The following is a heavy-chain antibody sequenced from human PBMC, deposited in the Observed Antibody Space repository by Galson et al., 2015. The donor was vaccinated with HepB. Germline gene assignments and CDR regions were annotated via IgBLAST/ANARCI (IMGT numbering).Heavy chain of an antibody. CDR1: GFTFSNAW. V-gene: IGHV3-21*01. CDR2: ISSSSSYI. CDR3: ARVPVGDGYNYWPYYYGMDV. Sequence: SLRLSCAASGFTFSNAWMSWVRQAPGKGLEWVSSISSSSSYIYYADSVKGRFTISRDNAKNSLYLQMNSLRAEDTAVYYCARVPVGDGYNYWPYYYGMDVWGQGTTVTVSS. D-gene: IGHD5-24*01. J-gene: IGHJ6*02.